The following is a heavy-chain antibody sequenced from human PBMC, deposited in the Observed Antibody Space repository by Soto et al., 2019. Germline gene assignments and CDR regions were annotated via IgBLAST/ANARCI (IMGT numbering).Heavy chain of an antibody. J-gene: IGHJ4*02. D-gene: IGHD3-22*01. CDR3: ASWDRYDSSGYYEDY. V-gene: IGHV1-69*13. CDR2: IIPIFGTA. CDR1: GGTFSSYA. Sequence: GASVKVSCKASGGTFSSYAISWVRQAPGQGLEWMGGIIPIFGTANYAQKFQGRVTITADESTSTAYIELGSLRSEDTAVCYCASWDRYDSSGYYEDYWGQGTLVTVSS.